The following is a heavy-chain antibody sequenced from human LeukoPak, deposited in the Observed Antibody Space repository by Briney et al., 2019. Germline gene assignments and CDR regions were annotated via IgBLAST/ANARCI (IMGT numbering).Heavy chain of an antibody. D-gene: IGHD5-18*01. CDR2: ISSSGSTI. CDR1: GFTFSDYY. Sequence: GGSLRLSCAASGFTFSDYYMSWIRQAPGKGLEWVSYISSSGSTIYYAHSVKGRFTISRDNAKNSLYLQMNSLRAEDTAVYYCARRYGSGYSYGYFDYWGQGTLVTVSS. CDR3: ARRYGSGYSYGYFDY. V-gene: IGHV3-11*01. J-gene: IGHJ4*02.